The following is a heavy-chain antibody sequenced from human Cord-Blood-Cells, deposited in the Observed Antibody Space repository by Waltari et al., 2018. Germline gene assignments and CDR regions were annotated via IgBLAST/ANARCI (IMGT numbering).Heavy chain of an antibody. CDR1: GFTFSSYA. V-gene: IGHV3-30*04. Sequence: QVQLVESGGGVVQPGRSLRLSCAASGFTFSSYAMHWVRRAPGKGLEWVAVMSYDGSNKYYADSVKGRFTISRDNSKNTLYLQMNSLRAEDTAVYYCARAGYDSSGYYFDYWGQGTLVTVSS. J-gene: IGHJ4*02. CDR3: ARAGYDSSGYYFDY. D-gene: IGHD3-22*01. CDR2: MSYDGSNK.